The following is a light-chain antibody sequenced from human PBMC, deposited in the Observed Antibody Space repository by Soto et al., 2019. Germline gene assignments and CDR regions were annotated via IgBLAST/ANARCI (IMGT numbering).Light chain of an antibody. CDR3: KHYNNWPLT. Sequence: EIVMTQSPATLSVSPGERATLSCRASQSVSSSLAWYQQKPGQAPRLLIYGASTRATGIQARFSGSGSGTEFTLTIRSLQSEDFAVYFCKHYNNWPLTFGGGTKVDIK. J-gene: IGKJ4*01. CDR2: GAS. CDR1: QSVSSS. V-gene: IGKV3-15*01.